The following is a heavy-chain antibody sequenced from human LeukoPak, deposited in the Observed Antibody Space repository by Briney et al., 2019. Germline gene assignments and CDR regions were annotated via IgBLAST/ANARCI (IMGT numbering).Heavy chain of an antibody. Sequence: GGSLRLSCAASGFTFDDYAMHWVRQAPGKGLEWVSGISWNSGSIGYADSVKGRFTISRDNTKNSLYLQMNSLRAEDTALYYCAKEARYYYDGSGYPPFDYWGQGTLVTVSS. CDR1: GFTFDDYA. J-gene: IGHJ4*02. V-gene: IGHV3-9*01. D-gene: IGHD3-22*01. CDR3: AKEARYYYDGSGYPPFDY. CDR2: ISWNSGSI.